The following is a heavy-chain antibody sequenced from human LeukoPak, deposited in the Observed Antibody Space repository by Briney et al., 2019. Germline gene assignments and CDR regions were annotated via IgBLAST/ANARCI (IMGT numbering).Heavy chain of an antibody. CDR2: INSDGSST. J-gene: IGHJ4*02. D-gene: IGHD3-10*01. V-gene: IGHV3-74*01. CDR1: GFTFSSYW. CDR3: VRDVGAVRGEVYFDY. Sequence: GGSLRLSCAASGFTFSSYWMHWVRQAPGKGLVWVSRINSDGSSTNYADSVKGRFTISRDNAKNTLHLQMNSLRAEDTAMYFCVRDVGAVRGEVYFDYWGQGTLVTVSS.